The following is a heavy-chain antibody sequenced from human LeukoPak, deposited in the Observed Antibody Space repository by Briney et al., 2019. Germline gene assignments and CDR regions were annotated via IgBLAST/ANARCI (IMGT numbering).Heavy chain of an antibody. J-gene: IGHJ4*02. CDR2: IYSGGST. Sequence: GGSLRLSCAASGFTVSSNYMSWVRQAPGKGLERVSVIYSGGSTYYADSVKGRFTISRDNSKNTLYLQMNSLRAEDTAVYYCARDSRRILPSDWGQGTLVTVSS. V-gene: IGHV3-66*01. CDR1: GFTVSSNY. D-gene: IGHD2-15*01. CDR3: ARDSRRILPSD.